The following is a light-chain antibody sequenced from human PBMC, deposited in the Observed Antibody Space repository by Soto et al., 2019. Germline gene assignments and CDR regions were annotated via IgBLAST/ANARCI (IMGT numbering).Light chain of an antibody. V-gene: IGKV1-12*01. CDR3: QQANSFPWT. J-gene: IGKJ1*01. Sequence: DIQMTQSPSSVSASVGDRVTITCRASQGISSRLAWYQQKPGKAPKVLIYGASSLQSGVPPRFGGSGSGTDFTLTISSLQPEDFATYYCQQANSFPWTFGQGTRVEIK. CDR1: QGISSR. CDR2: GAS.